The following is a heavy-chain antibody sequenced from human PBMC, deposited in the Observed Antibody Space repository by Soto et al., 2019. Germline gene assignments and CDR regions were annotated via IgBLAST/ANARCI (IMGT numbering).Heavy chain of an antibody. D-gene: IGHD2-15*01. V-gene: IGHV1-69*02. CDR1: GGTFSSYT. CDR2: IIPILGIA. CDR3: ACSPSANRAVRAYFDY. Sequence: SVMLSCKASGGTFSSYTISWVRQAPGQGLEWMGRIIPILGIANYAQKFQGRVTITADKSTSTAYMELSSLRSEDTAVYYCACSPSANRAVRAYFDYWGQGTLVSVSS. J-gene: IGHJ4*01.